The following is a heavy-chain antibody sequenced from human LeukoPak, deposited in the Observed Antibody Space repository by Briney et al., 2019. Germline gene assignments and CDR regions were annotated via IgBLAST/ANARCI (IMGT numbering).Heavy chain of an antibody. CDR1: GFTFSSYT. Sequence: GSLRLSCAASGFTFSSYTMSWVRQAPGKGLEWVSAISGSGGSTYYADSVKGRFTISRDNSKNTLYLQMNSLRAEDTAVYYCAKDLYDSSGYFDYWGQGTLVTVSS. J-gene: IGHJ4*02. D-gene: IGHD3-22*01. V-gene: IGHV3-23*01. CDR3: AKDLYDSSGYFDY. CDR2: ISGSGGST.